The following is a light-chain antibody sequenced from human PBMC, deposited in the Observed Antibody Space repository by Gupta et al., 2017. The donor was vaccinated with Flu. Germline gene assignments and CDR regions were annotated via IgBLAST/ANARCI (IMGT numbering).Light chain of an antibody. J-gene: IGLJ3*02. CDR2: ENN. CDR3: GTWDNSLNFARV. V-gene: IGLV1-51*02. CDR1: TSNIGANY. Sequence: QSVLPQTPSVSAAPGQKVTISCYGRTSNIGANYVSWYQQLPGTAPRLLIYENNKRPSGIPDRFSGSKSGTSATLDITELQTGDEADYYCGTWDNSLNFARVFGGGTRLTVL.